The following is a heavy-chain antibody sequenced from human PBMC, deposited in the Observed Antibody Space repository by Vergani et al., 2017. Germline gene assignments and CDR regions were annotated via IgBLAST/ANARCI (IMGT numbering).Heavy chain of an antibody. J-gene: IGHJ2*01. CDR3: ARRPVIRSGYWYFDL. D-gene: IGHD2-21*01. CDR1: GGSFSGYY. Sequence: QVQLQQWGAGLLKPSETLSLTCAVYGGSFSGYYWSWIRQPPGKGLEWIGYIYYSGSTNYNPSLKSRVTISVDTSKNQFSLKLSSVTAADTAVYYCARRPVIRSGYWYFDLWGRGTLVTVSS. CDR2: IYYSGST. V-gene: IGHV4-34*11.